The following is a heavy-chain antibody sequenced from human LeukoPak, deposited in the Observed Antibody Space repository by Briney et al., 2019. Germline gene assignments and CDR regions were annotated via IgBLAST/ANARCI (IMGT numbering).Heavy chain of an antibody. V-gene: IGHV3-30*18. Sequence: GRSLRLSCAASGFTFNSYGMHWVRRAPGKGLEWVAAISNDGKLTYYEDSVRGRFTISRDNSKNTVHLQMNSLRTEDTAVYHCVKVYFRGFDQWGRGTLVIVSS. CDR1: GFTFNSYG. D-gene: IGHD2/OR15-2a*01. CDR2: ISNDGKLT. J-gene: IGHJ4*02. CDR3: VKVYFRGFDQ.